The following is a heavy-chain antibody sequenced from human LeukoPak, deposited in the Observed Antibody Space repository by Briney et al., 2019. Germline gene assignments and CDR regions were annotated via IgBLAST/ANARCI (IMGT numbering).Heavy chain of an antibody. CDR3: ARDPAYCGGDCDMPYFDY. CDR2: IWYDGSNK. Sequence: GGSLRLSCAASGFTFSSYGMHWVRQAPGKGLEWVAVIWYDGSNKYYADSVKGRFTISRDNSKNTLYLQMNSLSAEDTAVYYCARDPAYCGGDCDMPYFDYWGQGTLVTVSS. V-gene: IGHV3-33*01. D-gene: IGHD2-21*02. CDR1: GFTFSSYG. J-gene: IGHJ4*02.